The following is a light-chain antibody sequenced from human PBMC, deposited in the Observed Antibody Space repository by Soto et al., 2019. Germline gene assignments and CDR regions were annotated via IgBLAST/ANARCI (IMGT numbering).Light chain of an antibody. CDR2: AAS. CDR1: QSISSY. Sequence: DIQMTQSPSSLSASVGDRVTITCRASQSISSYLNWYQQKPGKAPKLLIYAASSLQSGVPSRFSGSESGTEFTLNIRSLHPDDYATYYCQQSYNTPITFGQGTRMEIK. V-gene: IGKV1-39*01. J-gene: IGKJ5*01. CDR3: QQSYNTPIT.